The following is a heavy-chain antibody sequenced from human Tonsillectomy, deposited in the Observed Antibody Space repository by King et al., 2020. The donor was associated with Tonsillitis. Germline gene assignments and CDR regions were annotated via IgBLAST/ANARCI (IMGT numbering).Heavy chain of an antibody. Sequence: QLVQSGAEVKKPGESLKISCKGSGYSFTSYWIGWVRQMPGKGLEWMGIIYPDDSDTRYSPSFQGQVTISADKSISTAYLQWSSLKASDTAMYYCARSNCGGDCYYDAFDIWGQGTMVTVSS. V-gene: IGHV5-51*01. CDR2: IYPDDSDT. CDR3: ARSNCGGDCYYDAFDI. CDR1: GYSFTSYW. D-gene: IGHD2-21*02. J-gene: IGHJ3*02.